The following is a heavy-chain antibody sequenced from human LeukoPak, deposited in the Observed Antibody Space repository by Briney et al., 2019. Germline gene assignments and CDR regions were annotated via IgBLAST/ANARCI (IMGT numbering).Heavy chain of an antibody. CDR1: GYSISSGYY. J-gene: IGHJ6*02. D-gene: IGHD6-19*01. V-gene: IGHV4-38-2*02. CDR3: ARNPVDGINYGMDV. CDR2: IYHSGST. Sequence: SETLSLTCTVSGYSISSGYYWGWIRQPPGKGLEWIGSIYHSGSTDYNPSLKSRVTISVDKSKNQFSLKLSSVTAADTAVYYCARNPVDGINYGMDVWGQGTTVTVSS.